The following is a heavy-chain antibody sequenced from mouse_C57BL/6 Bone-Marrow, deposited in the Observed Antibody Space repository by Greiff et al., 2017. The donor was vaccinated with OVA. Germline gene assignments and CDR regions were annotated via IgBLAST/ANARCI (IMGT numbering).Heavy chain of an antibody. J-gene: IGHJ1*03. CDR3: ARCAYYGSRKWYFDV. D-gene: IGHD1-1*01. V-gene: IGHV1-82*01. CDR2: IYPGDGDT. CDR1: GYAFSSSW. Sequence: VHLVESGPELVKPGASVKISCKASGYAFSSSWMNWVKQRPGKGLEWIGRIYPGDGDTNYNGKFKGKATLTADKSSSTAYMQLSSLTSEDSAVYFCARCAYYGSRKWYFDVWGTGTTVTVSS.